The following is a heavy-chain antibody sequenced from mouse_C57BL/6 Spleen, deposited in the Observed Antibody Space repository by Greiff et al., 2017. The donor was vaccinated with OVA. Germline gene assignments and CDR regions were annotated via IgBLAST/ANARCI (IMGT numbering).Heavy chain of an antibody. CDR2: ISYDGSN. CDR3: ARDHDGSYAMDY. Sequence: EVKLQESGPGLVKPSQSLSLTCSVTGYSITSGYYWNWIRQFPGNKLEWMGYISYDGSNNYNPSLKNRISVTRDTSKNQFFLKLNSVTTEDTATYYCARDHDGSYAMDYWGQGTSVTVSS. V-gene: IGHV3-6*01. CDR1: GYSITSGYY. J-gene: IGHJ4*01. D-gene: IGHD2-3*01.